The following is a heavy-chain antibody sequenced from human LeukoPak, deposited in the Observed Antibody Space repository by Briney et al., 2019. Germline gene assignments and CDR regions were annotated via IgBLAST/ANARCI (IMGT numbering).Heavy chain of an antibody. CDR2: ISTSGST. D-gene: IGHD6-6*01. J-gene: IGHJ4*02. V-gene: IGHV4-4*07. CDR1: GGAISSYY. Sequence: PSETLSLTCTVSGGAISSYYWSWIRQPAGKGLEWIGRISTSGSTSYNPSLKSRVTMSVDTSKNQFSLKLNSVTAADTAVYYCATRIGGGSSYYFDYWGQGTLVTVSS. CDR3: ATRIGGGSSYYFDY.